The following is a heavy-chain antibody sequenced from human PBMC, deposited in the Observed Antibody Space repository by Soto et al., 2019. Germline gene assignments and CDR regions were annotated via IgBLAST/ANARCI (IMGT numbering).Heavy chain of an antibody. CDR1: GFTLRSYS. V-gene: IGHV3-21*01. CDR3: ARDSITMFGVDHNSQYRFDP. J-gene: IGHJ5*02. D-gene: IGHD3-3*01. CDR2: ISSSSYI. Sequence: GGRRRPGAASGFTLRSYSMNCVRPAPGKGLDWVSSISSSSYIYYPDSVKGRFTISRDNAKNSLYLHMNSLRAADTAVYYCARDSITMFGVDHNSQYRFDPWGPGTLVTVSS.